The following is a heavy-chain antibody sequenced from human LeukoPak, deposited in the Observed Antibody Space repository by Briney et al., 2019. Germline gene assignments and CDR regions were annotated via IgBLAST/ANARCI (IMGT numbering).Heavy chain of an antibody. CDR3: VRVDKKFEDSGYRSFDY. V-gene: IGHV3-7*01. D-gene: IGHD3-22*01. CDR2: LKEDGSDR. J-gene: IGHJ4*02. CDR1: GFTFSNHW. Sequence: GGSLRLSCAASGFTFSNHWMSWVRQAPGKGLEWVASLKEDGSDRWYEASVEGRFAISRDNAKSSLFLQMNSLKAEDTAVYYCVRVDKKFEDSGYRSFDYWGQGTLVSVSS.